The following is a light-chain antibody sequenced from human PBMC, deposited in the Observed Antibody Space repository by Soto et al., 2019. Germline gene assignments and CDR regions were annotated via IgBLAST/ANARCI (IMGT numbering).Light chain of an antibody. Sequence: QSALTQPPSASGSPGQSVTISCTGTSSDVGAYNYVSWYQQYPGKAPKLMIYEVTKRPSGVPDRFSGSKFGNTASLTVSGLQAEDEADYYCTSYVGNNIWVFGGGTKLTVL. V-gene: IGLV2-8*01. J-gene: IGLJ3*02. CDR1: SSDVGAYNY. CDR3: TSYVGNNIWV. CDR2: EVT.